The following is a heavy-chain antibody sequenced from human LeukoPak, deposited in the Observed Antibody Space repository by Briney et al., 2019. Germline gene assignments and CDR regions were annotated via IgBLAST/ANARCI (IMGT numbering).Heavy chain of an antibody. CDR1: GGTFSSYA. V-gene: IGHV1-69*13. CDR3: ARGDGENYVLYY. CDR2: IIPIFGTA. Sequence: ASVKVSCKASGGTFSSYAISWVRQAPGQGLEWMGGIIPIFGTANYAQKFQGRVTITADESTSTAYMELSSLRSEDTAVYYCARGDGENYVLYYWGQGTLVTVSS. J-gene: IGHJ4*02. D-gene: IGHD1-7*01.